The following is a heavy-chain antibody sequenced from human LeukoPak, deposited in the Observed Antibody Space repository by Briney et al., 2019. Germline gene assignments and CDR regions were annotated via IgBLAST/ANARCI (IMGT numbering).Heavy chain of an antibody. D-gene: IGHD4-17*01. CDR3: AIGFDYGDGFDY. V-gene: IGHV3-72*01. CDR2: TRNRADSYTT. Sequence: GGSLRLSCAASGFSLSNHYMDWVRQAPGKGLEWVGRTRNRADSYTTEYAASVRGRFIISRDDSKNSLFLQMNSLKTEDTAVYFCAIGFDYGDGFDYWGQGTLVTVSS. CDR1: GFSLSNHY. J-gene: IGHJ4*02.